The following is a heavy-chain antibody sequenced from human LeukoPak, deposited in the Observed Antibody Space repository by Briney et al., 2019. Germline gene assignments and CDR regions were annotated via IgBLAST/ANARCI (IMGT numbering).Heavy chain of an antibody. CDR3: ARWGIAAANPYFDY. CDR1: GFTFSSYW. V-gene: IGHV3-7*01. J-gene: IGHJ4*02. CDR2: IKQDGSEK. Sequence: PGGSLRLSCAASGFTFSSYWMSWVRQAPGKGLEWVANIKQDGSEKYYVDSVKGRFTISRDNAKNSLYLQMNSLRAEDTAVYYCARWGIAAANPYFDYWGQGTLVTVSS. D-gene: IGHD6-13*01.